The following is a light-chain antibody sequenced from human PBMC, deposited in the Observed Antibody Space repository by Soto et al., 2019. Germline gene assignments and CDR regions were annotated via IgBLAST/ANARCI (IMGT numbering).Light chain of an antibody. CDR2: DVS. V-gene: IGLV2-14*03. J-gene: IGLJ1*01. CDR1: RSDVGAYNY. Sequence: QSALTQPASVSGSPGQSIAISCTGTRSDVGAYNYVSWYQQHPGKAPKLMIYDVSNRPSGVSNRFSGSKSGNTASLTISGLQAEDEADYYCNSYTTSSTYVFGTGTKLTVL. CDR3: NSYTTSSTYV.